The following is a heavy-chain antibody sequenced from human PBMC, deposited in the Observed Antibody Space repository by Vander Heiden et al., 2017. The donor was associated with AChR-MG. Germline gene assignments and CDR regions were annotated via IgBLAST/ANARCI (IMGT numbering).Heavy chain of an antibody. V-gene: IGHV4-59*01. CDR3: ARDWGGSYVFDY. CDR1: GGSIINYY. CDR2: IYYNGDT. D-gene: IGHD1-26*01. Sequence: QVQLQESGPGLVKPSETLSLSCTVSGGSIINYYWSWIRKPPGKGLEWIGYIYYNGDTNYNPSLKGRAAMSVDTSKNQFSLMLSSVTAADTAVYFCARDWGGSYVFDYWGQGIVVIVSS. J-gene: IGHJ4*02.